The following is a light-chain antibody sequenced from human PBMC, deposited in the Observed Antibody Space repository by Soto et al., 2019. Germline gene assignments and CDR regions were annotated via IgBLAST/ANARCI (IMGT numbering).Light chain of an antibody. CDR3: GSYTVSSTLMI. J-gene: IGLJ2*01. CDR2: DVT. Sequence: QSALTQPASVSGSPGQSITISCSGTPSDIGAYNYVSWYQHLPGKAPKVIIYDVTNRPSGVSSRFSGSKSGTTASLTSSGLQAEDEANYYCGSYTVSSTLMIFGGGTKVTVL. V-gene: IGLV2-14*03. CDR1: PSDIGAYNY.